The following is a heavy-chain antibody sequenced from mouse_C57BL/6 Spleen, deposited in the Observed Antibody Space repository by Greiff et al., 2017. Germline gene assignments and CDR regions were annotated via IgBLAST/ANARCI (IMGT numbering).Heavy chain of an antibody. CDR1: GYTFTSYW. CDR3: AAGLRRDYAMDY. J-gene: IGHJ4*01. V-gene: IGHV1-59*01. Sequence: QVQLQQPGAELVRPGTSVKLSCKASGYTFTSYWMHWVKQRPGQGLEWIGVIDPSDSYTNYNQKFKGKATLTVDTSSSTAYMQLSSLTSEDSAVYYCAAGLRRDYAMDYWGQGTSVTVSS. D-gene: IGHD2-4*01. CDR2: IDPSDSYT.